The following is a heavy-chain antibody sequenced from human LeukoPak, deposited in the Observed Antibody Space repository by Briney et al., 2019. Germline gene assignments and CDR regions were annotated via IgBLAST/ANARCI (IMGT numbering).Heavy chain of an antibody. CDR1: GGPFSGYY. Sequence: KTSETLSLTCAVYGGPFSGYYWSWIRQPPGKGLEWIGDISHNGITNYNPSLKSRVTMSVDTSKNQFSLKLSSVTAADTAVYYCARLLDPWGQGTLVTVSS. J-gene: IGHJ5*02. CDR3: ARLLDP. CDR2: ISHNGIT. V-gene: IGHV4-34*01.